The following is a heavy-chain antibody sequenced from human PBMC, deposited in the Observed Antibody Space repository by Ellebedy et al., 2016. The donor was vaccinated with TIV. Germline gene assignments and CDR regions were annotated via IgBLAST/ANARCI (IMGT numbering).Heavy chain of an antibody. CDR1: GYNFTDHW. Sequence: GESLKISXKASGYNFTDHWIGWVRQVPGKGLEWMGIISPSDSDIRYSPSFQGQVTISVDKSITTAYLQWSSLKASDTAMYYCARRDGDYWGQGTMVIVSS. CDR3: ARRDGDY. J-gene: IGHJ4*02. V-gene: IGHV5-51*01. CDR2: ISPSDSDI.